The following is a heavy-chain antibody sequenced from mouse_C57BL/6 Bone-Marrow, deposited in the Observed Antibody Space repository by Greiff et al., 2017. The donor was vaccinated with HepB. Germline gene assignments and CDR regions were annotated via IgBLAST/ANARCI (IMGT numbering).Heavy chain of an antibody. J-gene: IGHJ3*01. CDR1: GFTFSDYY. CDR3: ARHPYYDDAY. V-gene: IGHV5-12*01. CDR2: ISNGGGST. D-gene: IGHD2-13*01. Sequence: DVKLVESGGGLVQPGGSLKLSCAASGFTFSDYYMYWVRQTPEKRLEWVAYISNGGGSTYYPDTVKGRFTISRDNAKNTLYLQMSRLKSEDTAMYYCARHPYYDDAYWGQGAPVTVSA.